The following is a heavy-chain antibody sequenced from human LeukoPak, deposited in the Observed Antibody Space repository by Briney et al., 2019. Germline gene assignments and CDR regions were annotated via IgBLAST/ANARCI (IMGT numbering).Heavy chain of an antibody. D-gene: IGHD3-3*01. CDR2: ISGSGGST. V-gene: IGHV3-23*01. CDR3: AKEVTAGLFWSGQYYFDY. CDR1: GFTFSSYS. Sequence: QSGGSLRLSCAASGFTFSSYSMNWVRQAPGKGLEWVSAISGSGGSTYYADSVKGRFTISRDNSKNTLYLQMNSLRAEDTAVYYCAKEVTAGLFWSGQYYFDYWGQGTLVTVSS. J-gene: IGHJ4*02.